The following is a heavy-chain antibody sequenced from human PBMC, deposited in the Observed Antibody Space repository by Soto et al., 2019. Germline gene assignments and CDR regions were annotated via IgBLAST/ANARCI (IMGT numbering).Heavy chain of an antibody. Sequence: PGGSLRLSCAASGFTFSSYAMTWVRQAPGKGLEWVSVISGSGGSTYFADSVKGRFTISRDNSKNTLYLQMSSLRAEDTALYYCAKGGYTFGFRFDSWGQGTLVTVSS. J-gene: IGHJ4*02. CDR2: ISGSGGST. D-gene: IGHD5-18*01. CDR3: AKGGYTFGFRFDS. CDR1: GFTFSSYA. V-gene: IGHV3-23*01.